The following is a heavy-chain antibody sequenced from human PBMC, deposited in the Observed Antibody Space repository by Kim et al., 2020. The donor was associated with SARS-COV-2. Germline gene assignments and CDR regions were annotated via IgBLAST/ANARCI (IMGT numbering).Heavy chain of an antibody. CDR1: GFTFSSYA. J-gene: IGHJ6*02. D-gene: IGHD1-1*01. V-gene: IGHV3-23*01. Sequence: GGSLRLSCAASGFTFSSYAMSWVRQAPGKGLEWVSAISGSGGSTYYADSVKGRFTISRDNSKNTLYLQMNSLRAEDTAVYYCAKKLNWNVGDYYYGMDVWGQGTTVTVSS. CDR3: AKKLNWNVGDYYYGMDV. CDR2: ISGSGGST.